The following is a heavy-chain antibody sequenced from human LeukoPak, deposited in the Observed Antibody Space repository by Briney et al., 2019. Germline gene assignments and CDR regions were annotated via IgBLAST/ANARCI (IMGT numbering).Heavy chain of an antibody. CDR3: ARDPGGDNAY. CDR2: IFNDGST. J-gene: IGHJ4*02. CDR1: GFTVRSNY. V-gene: IGHV3-66*01. Sequence: GGSLSLSCAASGFTVRSNYMSWVRQAPGQGLEWVSLIFNDGSTYYADSVKARFTISRDNSMDTLYLQMNSLRVEDTAVYYCARDPGGDNAYWGQGTLVTVSS. D-gene: IGHD4-17*01.